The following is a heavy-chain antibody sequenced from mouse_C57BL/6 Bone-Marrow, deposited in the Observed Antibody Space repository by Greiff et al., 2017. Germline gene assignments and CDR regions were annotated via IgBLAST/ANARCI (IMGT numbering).Heavy chain of an antibody. CDR2: IYPGDGDP. CDR3: ARGVKGAWFAY. V-gene: IGHV1-82*01. Sequence: VQLQQSGPELVKPGASVKISCKASGYAFSSSWMNWVKQRPGKGLEWIGRIYPGDGDPNYNGKFKGKATLTADKSSSTAYMQLSSLTSEDSAVYSCARGVKGAWFAYWGQGTLVTVSA. J-gene: IGHJ3*01. CDR1: GYAFSSSW. D-gene: IGHD1-3*01.